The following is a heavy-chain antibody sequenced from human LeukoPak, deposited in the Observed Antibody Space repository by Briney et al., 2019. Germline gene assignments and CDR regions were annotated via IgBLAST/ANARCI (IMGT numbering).Heavy chain of an antibody. J-gene: IGHJ4*02. D-gene: IGHD1-26*01. CDR2: ISSSSSYI. Sequence: GGSLRLSCAASGFTFSSYSMNWVRQAPGKGLEWVSSISSSSSYIYYADSVKGRFTISRDNAKNSLYLQMNSLRAEDTAVYYCARDPSPRELSHPHTTFDYWGQGTLVTVSS. CDR1: GFTFSSYS. CDR3: ARDPSPRELSHPHTTFDY. V-gene: IGHV3-21*01.